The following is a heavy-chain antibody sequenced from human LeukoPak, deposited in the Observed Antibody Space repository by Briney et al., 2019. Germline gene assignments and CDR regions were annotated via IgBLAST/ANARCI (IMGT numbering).Heavy chain of an antibody. J-gene: IGHJ4*02. CDR1: GYSFDNYW. CDR2: IDLSDSYT. D-gene: IGHD3-10*01. V-gene: IGHV5-10-1*01. Sequence: GESLKISCKGSGYSFDNYWITWLRQMPGKGLEWMGKIDLSDSYTNYSPSFQGHVTISADKSICTAYLQWSSLKASDSAMYYCARHYYGSGSYSHFDYWGQGTLVTVSS. CDR3: ARHYYGSGSYSHFDY.